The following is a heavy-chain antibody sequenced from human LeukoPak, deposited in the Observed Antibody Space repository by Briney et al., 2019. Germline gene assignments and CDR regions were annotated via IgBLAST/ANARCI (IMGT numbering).Heavy chain of an antibody. CDR1: GGTFSSYA. D-gene: IGHD1/OR15-1a*01. V-gene: IGHV1-69*13. CDR3: ARDLGNWNNNTFDY. J-gene: IGHJ4*02. CDR2: IIPIFGTA. Sequence: ASVKLSCKASGGTFSSYAISWVRQAPGQGLEWMGGIIPIFGTANYAQKFQGRVTITADESTSTAYMELSSLRSEDTAVYYCARDLGNWNNNTFDYWGQGTLVTVSS.